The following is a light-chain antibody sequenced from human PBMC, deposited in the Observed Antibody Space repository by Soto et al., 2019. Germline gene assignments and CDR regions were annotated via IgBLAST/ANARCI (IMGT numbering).Light chain of an antibody. J-gene: IGLJ1*01. CDR3: ISYTVSRSYV. CDR2: SAS. Sequence: QSVLTQAACVSGSPGQSITISCSGTSSDIGTYDHVAWCQQFPGKTTTHVIYSASGRPSVVSSRSSGSKSGNTASLTISVLQADEEADYYCISYTVSRSYVFGTGTKVTVL. CDR1: SSDIGTYDH. V-gene: IGLV2-14*01.